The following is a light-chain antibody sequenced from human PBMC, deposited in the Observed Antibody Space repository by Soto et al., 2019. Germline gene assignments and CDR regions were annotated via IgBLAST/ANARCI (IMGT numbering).Light chain of an antibody. CDR3: HQYDTLPLT. CDR2: VAS. J-gene: IGKJ4*01. CDR1: QGIRNY. Sequence: IQMTQSPSSLSASVGDTVTVTCRASQGIRNYLNWFQQKPGKAPKRLISVASTLQSGVPSRFSGSGSGTEFTLTISSLEPDDFAVYYCHQYDTLPLTFGGGTKVEI. V-gene: IGKV1-17*01.